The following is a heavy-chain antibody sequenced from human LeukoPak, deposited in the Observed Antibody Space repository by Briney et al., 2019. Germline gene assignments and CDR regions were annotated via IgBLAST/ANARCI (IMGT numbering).Heavy chain of an antibody. J-gene: IGHJ6*02. CDR3: ARDLSGVVIIHYGMDV. D-gene: IGHD3-3*01. CDR1: GGTFSSYA. CDR2: IIPIFGIA. Sequence: SVKVSCKASGGTFSSYAISWVRQAPGQGLEWMGRIIPIFGIANYAQKFQGRVTITADKSTSTAYMELSSLRSEDTTVYYCARDLSGVVIIHYGMDVWGQGTTVTVSS. V-gene: IGHV1-69*04.